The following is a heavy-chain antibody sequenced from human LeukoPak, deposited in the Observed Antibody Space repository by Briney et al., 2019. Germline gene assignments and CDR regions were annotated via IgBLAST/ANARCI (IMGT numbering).Heavy chain of an antibody. CDR3: ARDLMNGIFDY. D-gene: IGHD1-14*01. CDR1: GFTFSSYG. J-gene: IGHJ4*02. Sequence: GGSLRLSCAASGFTFSSYGMHWVRQAPGKGLEWVAVIWYDGSNKYYADSVKGRFTISRDNFKNTLYLQMNSLRAEDTAVYYCARDLMNGIFDYWGQGTLVTVSS. CDR2: IWYDGSNK. V-gene: IGHV3-33*01.